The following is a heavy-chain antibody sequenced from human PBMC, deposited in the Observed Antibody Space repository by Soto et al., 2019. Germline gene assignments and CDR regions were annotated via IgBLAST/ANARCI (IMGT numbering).Heavy chain of an antibody. CDR2: IWYDGSNK. CDR1: GFTFSSYG. D-gene: IGHD1-1*01. Sequence: QVQLVESGGGVVQPGRSLRLSCAASGFTFSSYGMHWVRQAPGKGLEWVAVIWYDGSNKYYADSVKGRFTISRDNSKNTLYLQMNGLRAEVTAVYYCARAGTTGTTTTRMIGGHWGQGTLVTVSS. J-gene: IGHJ4*02. V-gene: IGHV3-33*01. CDR3: ARAGTTGTTTTRMIGGH.